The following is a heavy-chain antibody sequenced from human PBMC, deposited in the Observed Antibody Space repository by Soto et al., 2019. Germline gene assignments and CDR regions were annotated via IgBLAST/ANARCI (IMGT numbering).Heavy chain of an antibody. CDR2: INHSGST. CDR1: GGSFSGYY. Sequence: QVQLQQWGAGLLKPSETLSLTCAVYGGSFSGYYWSWIRQPPGKGLEWIGEINHSGSTNYNPSLKSRVTISVDTSKNQFSLKLSSVPAADTAVYYCARVMAVHGRLRWLTHNWFDPWCQGTLVTVSS. J-gene: IGHJ5*02. CDR3: ARVMAVHGRLRWLTHNWFDP. D-gene: IGHD4-17*01. V-gene: IGHV4-34*01.